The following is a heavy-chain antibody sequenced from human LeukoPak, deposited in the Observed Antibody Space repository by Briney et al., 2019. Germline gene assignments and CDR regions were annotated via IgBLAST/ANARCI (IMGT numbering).Heavy chain of an antibody. CDR3: ARDDWGYYFHY. D-gene: IGHD3-9*01. J-gene: IGHJ4*02. Sequence: GRSLRLSCAASGFTFRSFSMHWVRQAPGKGLEWVAVISYDGNNKYFADSVKGRFTISRDTSKNTLYLQMNSLRAEDTAVYYCARDDWGYYFHYWGQGTLVTVSS. CDR1: GFTFRSFS. V-gene: IGHV3-30-3*01. CDR2: ISYDGNNK.